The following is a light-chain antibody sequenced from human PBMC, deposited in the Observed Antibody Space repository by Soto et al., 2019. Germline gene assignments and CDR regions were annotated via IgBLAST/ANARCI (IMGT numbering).Light chain of an antibody. CDR3: SSYTSSSPLGV. V-gene: IGLV2-14*01. CDR2: DVS. CDR1: SSDVGGYNY. J-gene: IGLJ3*02. Sequence: QSVLTQPASVSGSPGQSITISCTGTSSDVGGYNYVSWYQQHPGKAPKLMIYDVSNRPSVVSNRFSCSKSGNTASLTISGLHAEDDDDYCCSSYTSSSPLGVFGGGTKLTVL.